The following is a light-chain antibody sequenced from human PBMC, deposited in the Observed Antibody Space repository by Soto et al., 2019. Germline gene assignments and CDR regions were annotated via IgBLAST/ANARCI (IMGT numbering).Light chain of an antibody. CDR3: QQRSSWLPLT. V-gene: IGKV3-11*01. J-gene: IGKJ4*01. CDR1: QSVGSY. CDR2: DAF. Sequence: EIVLTQSPATLSLSPGERATLSCRASQSVGSYLGWYQQKPGQAPRLLIYDAFNRATGIPARFSGSGSGTDFTLTISSLETEDFAVYYCQQRSSWLPLTFGGGTKVEIK.